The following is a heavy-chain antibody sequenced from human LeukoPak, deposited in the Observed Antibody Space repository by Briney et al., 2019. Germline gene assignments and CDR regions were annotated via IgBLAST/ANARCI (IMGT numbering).Heavy chain of an antibody. D-gene: IGHD3-3*01. J-gene: IGHJ4*02. CDR3: GTGWSHHDY. V-gene: IGHV3-7*01. Sequence: GGSLRLPCGASGYLFKRYWMRWPRQAPGKGLEWVANIKEDGSEKYSVDSVKGRFTISRDNTKNSLFLEVTRLRADDATVYYCGTGWSHHDYCGQGTLVTVSS. CDR1: GYLFKRYW. CDR2: IKEDGSEK.